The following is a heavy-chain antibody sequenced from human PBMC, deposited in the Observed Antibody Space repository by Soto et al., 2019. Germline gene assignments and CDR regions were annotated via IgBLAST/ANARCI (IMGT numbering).Heavy chain of an antibody. D-gene: IGHD3-22*01. CDR3: ARDPPYYYDSSGYYYVGGAFDI. CDR2: IWYDGSNK. CDR1: GFTFSSYG. J-gene: IGHJ3*02. V-gene: IGHV3-33*01. Sequence: QVQLVESGGGVVQPGRSLRLSCAASGFTFSSYGMHWVRQAPGKGLEWVAVIWYDGSNKYYADSVKGRFTISRDNSKNTLYLQRNSLRAEDTAVYYCARDPPYYYDSSGYYYVGGAFDIWGQGTMVTVSS.